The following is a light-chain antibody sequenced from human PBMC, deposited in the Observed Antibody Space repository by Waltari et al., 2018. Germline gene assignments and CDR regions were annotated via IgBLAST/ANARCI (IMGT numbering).Light chain of an antibody. CDR2: EVS. J-gene: IGKJ3*01. V-gene: IGKV2D-29*02. CDR3: MQSIQLPLFT. Sequence: DIVMTQTPLSLSVTPGQPASSSCKSSQSLLHSDGKTYLYWYLQKPGQSPQLLIYEVSHQFSGVPDKFSGSGAGSDFTLKISCVEAEDVGVHYCMQSIQLPLFTFGPVTKVDIQ. CDR1: QSLLHSDGKTY.